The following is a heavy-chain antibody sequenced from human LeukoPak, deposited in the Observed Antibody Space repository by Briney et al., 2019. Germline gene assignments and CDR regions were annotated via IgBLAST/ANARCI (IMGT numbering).Heavy chain of an antibody. Sequence: GGSLRLSCAASGFTFSDYYMSWLRQAPGKGLEWVSVIYTGGGTDHADSVKGRFTISRDNSKNTLSLQMNSLRADDTAIYYCTRSGYRHPYHFESWGQGTLVIVSS. V-gene: IGHV3-53*01. CDR1: GFTFSDYY. CDR2: IYTGGGT. D-gene: IGHD3-22*01. CDR3: TRSGYRHPYHFES. J-gene: IGHJ4*02.